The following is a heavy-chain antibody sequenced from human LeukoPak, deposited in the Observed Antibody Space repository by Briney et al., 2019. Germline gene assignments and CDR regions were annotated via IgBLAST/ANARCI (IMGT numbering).Heavy chain of an antibody. CDR1: GGSLSGYY. Sequence: SETLSLTCAVSGGSLSGYYWTWIRQPPGKGLEWIGEINHSGGTNYNPSLKSRVTMSLDTSKNQFSLKLISVTAADTALYYCARDPDYDVLAAFDIWGQGTLVTVSS. V-gene: IGHV4-34*10. CDR2: INHSGGT. D-gene: IGHD3-9*01. J-gene: IGHJ3*02. CDR3: ARDPDYDVLAAFDI.